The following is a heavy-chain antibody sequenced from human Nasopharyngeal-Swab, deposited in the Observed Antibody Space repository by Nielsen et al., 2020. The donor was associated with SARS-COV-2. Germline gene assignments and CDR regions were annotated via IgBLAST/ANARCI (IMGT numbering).Heavy chain of an antibody. V-gene: IGHV3-49*02. D-gene: IGHD4-17*01. Sequence: WIRQPPGKGLEWVGFIRSKAYGGTTEYAASVKGRFTISRDDSKSIAYLQMNSLKTEDTAVYYCTRDKDYGDYFHYYYYYMDVWGKGTTVTVS. J-gene: IGHJ6*03. CDR3: TRDKDYGDYFHYYYYYMDV. CDR2: IRSKAYGGTT.